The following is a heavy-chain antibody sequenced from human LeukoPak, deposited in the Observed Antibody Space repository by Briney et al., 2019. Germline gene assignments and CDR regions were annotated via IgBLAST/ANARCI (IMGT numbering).Heavy chain of an antibody. D-gene: IGHD3-10*01. CDR2: IYYSGST. CDR1: GGSISSGGYY. J-gene: IGHJ4*02. CDR3: ARGPRRWFGTDY. Sequence: PSETLSLICTVSGGSISSGGYYWSWIRQHPGKGLEWIGYIYYSGSTNYNPSLKSRVTISVDTSKNQFSLKLSSVTAADTAVYCCARGPRRWFGTDYWGQGTLVTVSS. V-gene: IGHV4-31*03.